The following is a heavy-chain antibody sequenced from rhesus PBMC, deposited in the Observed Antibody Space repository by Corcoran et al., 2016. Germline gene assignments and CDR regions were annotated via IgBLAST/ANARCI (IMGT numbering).Heavy chain of an antibody. V-gene: IGHV4-65*01. J-gene: IGHJ1*01. CDR1: GGSVSSSNW. CDR3: ARVPGYFEF. CDR2: ISGSSGST. Sequence: QVQLQESGPGLVKPSETLSLTCAVSGGSVSSSNWWSWIRQPPGQGLEWIGYISGSSGSTYYNPSLKSRVTISTDTSKNQFSLKLSSVTAADTAVYYCARVPGYFEFWGQGALVTVSS.